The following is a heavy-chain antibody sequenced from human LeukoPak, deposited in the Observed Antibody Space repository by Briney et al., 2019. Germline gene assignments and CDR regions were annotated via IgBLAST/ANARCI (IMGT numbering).Heavy chain of an antibody. CDR1: GFTFSSYA. CDR3: ARHSSSWYNAFDI. CDR2: ISGSGGST. Sequence: GGSLRLSCAASGFTFSSYAMSWVRQAPGKGLEWVSAISGSGGSTYYADSVKGRFTISRDNSKNTLYLQMNSLRAEDTAVYYCARHSSSWYNAFDIWGQGKMVTVSS. V-gene: IGHV3-23*01. D-gene: IGHD6-13*01. J-gene: IGHJ3*02.